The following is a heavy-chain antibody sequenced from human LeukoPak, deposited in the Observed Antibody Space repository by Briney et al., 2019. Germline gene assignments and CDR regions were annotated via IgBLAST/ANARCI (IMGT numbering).Heavy chain of an antibody. CDR1: GFTFNNYG. V-gene: IGHV3-30*02. CDR2: IRNDGSDK. Sequence: GGSLRLSCAASGFTFNNYGMHWVRQAPGKGLEWVAFIRNDGSDKYYADSVKGRFAISRDNSKNTLYLQMNSLRHEDTAVYYCARSSSSLALGYWGQGTLVTVSS. D-gene: IGHD2-2*01. CDR3: ARSSSSLALGY. J-gene: IGHJ4*02.